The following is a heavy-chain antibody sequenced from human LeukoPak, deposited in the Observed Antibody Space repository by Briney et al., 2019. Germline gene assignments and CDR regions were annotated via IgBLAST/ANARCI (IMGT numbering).Heavy chain of an antibody. Sequence: NPGGSLRLSCAASGFTFNTYDMTWVRQAPGKGLEWIGEINHSGSTNYNPSLKSRVTISVDTSKDQFSLKLSSVTAADTAVYYCARGRPVLRFFSVWGQGTLVTVSS. D-gene: IGHD3-3*01. CDR1: GFTFNTYD. CDR2: INHSGST. CDR3: ARGRPVLRFFSV. V-gene: IGHV4-34*01. J-gene: IGHJ4*02.